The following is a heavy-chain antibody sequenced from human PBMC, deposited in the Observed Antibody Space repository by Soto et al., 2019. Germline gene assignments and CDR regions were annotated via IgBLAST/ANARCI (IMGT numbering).Heavy chain of an antibody. D-gene: IGHD3-22*01. J-gene: IGHJ3*02. V-gene: IGHV4-59*01. CDR3: ARDTYYYDNGNLGPAVFDI. CDR2: IYFSGSS. Sequence: SETLSLTCSVAGGSITSFYWSWIRQSPGKGLEWIGHIYFSGSSNYNPSFKSRVTLSGDTSKDQFYLKLTSVTAADTAVYYCARDTYYYDNGNLGPAVFDIWGQGTLVTVS. CDR1: GGSITSFY.